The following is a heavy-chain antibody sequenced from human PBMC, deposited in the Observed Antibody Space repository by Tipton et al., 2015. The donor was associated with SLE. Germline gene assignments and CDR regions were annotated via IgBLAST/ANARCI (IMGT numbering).Heavy chain of an antibody. CDR1: GFTFSSYA. CDR2: ISYDGSNK. CDR3: ASQHSSSWESRDY. V-gene: IGHV3-30*04. Sequence: SLRLSCAASGFTFSSYAMHWVRQAPGKGLEWVAVISYDGSNKYYADSVKGRFTISRDNSKNTLYLQMNSLRDEDTAVYYCASQHSSSWESRDYWGQGTLVTVSS. J-gene: IGHJ4*02. D-gene: IGHD6-13*01.